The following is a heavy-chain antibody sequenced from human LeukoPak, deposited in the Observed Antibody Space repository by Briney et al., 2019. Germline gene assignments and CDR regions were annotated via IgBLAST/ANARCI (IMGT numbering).Heavy chain of an antibody. D-gene: IGHD6-13*01. J-gene: IGHJ4*02. CDR3: AREAAAGGLFDY. V-gene: IGHV3-7*01. CDR1: GFTFSSYS. CDR2: IKQDGSEK. Sequence: GGSLRLSCAASGFTFSSYSMNWVRQAPGKGLEWVANIKQDGSEKYYVDSVKGRFTISRDNAKNSLYLQMNSLRAEDTAVYYCAREAAAGGLFDYWGQGTLVTVSS.